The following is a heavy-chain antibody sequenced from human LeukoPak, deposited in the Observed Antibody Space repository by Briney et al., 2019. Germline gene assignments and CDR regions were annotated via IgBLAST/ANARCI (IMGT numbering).Heavy chain of an antibody. CDR2: IIPILGIA. CDR3: ARGRSSGCLGY. J-gene: IGHJ4*02. D-gene: IGHD6-19*01. V-gene: IGHV1-69*04. Sequence: SVKVSCKASGGTFSSYAISWLRQAPGQGLEWMGRIIPILGIANYAQKFQGRVTITADKSTSTAYMELSSLRSEDTAVYYCARGRSSGCLGYWGQGTLVTVSS. CDR1: GGTFSSYA.